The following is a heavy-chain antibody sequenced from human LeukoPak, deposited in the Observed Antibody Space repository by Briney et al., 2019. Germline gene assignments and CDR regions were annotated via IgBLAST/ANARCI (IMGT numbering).Heavy chain of an antibody. CDR2: INPNSGGT. V-gene: IGHV1-2*04. CDR1: GYTFTGYY. CDR3: ARGRFAELMDY. Sequence: ASVKVSCKASGYTFTGYYLHWVRQAPGQGLEWMGWINPNSGGTNYAQKFQGWVTMTRDTSISTAYMELNRLRSDDTAVFYCARGRFAELMDYWGQGTLVTVSS. D-gene: IGHD3-10*01. J-gene: IGHJ4*02.